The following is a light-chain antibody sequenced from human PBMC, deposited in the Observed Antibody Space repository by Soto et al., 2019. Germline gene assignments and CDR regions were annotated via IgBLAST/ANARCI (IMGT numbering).Light chain of an antibody. CDR3: CSHSSSITWM. V-gene: IGLV1-40*01. Sequence: QSVLTQPPSVSGAPGQRVTISCTGSSSNIGAGYDVHWYQQLPGTAPKLLIYGNSNRPSGVSNRFSGSKSGNTASLTISGLQAEDEAVYYCCSHSSSITWMFGGGTKLTVL. CDR2: GNS. J-gene: IGLJ3*02. CDR1: SSNIGAGYD.